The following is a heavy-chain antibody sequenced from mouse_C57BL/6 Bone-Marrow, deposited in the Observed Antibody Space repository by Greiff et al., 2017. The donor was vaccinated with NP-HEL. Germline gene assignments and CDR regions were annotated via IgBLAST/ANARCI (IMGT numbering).Heavy chain of an antibody. D-gene: IGHD4-1*01. V-gene: IGHV4-1*01. Sequence: VQLQQSGGGLVQPGGSLKLSCAASGIDFSRYWMSWVRRAPGKGLEWIGEINPDSSTINYAPSLKDKFIISRDNAKNTLYLQMSKVRSEDTALYYCARRERTGVGLYAMDYWGQGTSVTVSS. J-gene: IGHJ4*01. CDR1: GIDFSRYW. CDR3: ARRERTGVGLYAMDY. CDR2: INPDSSTI.